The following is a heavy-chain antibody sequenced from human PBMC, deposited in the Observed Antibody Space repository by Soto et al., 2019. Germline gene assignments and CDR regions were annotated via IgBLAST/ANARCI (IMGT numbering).Heavy chain of an antibody. J-gene: IGHJ3*02. CDR2: IIPILGIA. D-gene: IGHD1-1*01. V-gene: IGHV1-69*02. CDR1: GGTFSSYT. CDR3: ARRRTTGTTSGFGAAAFDN. Sequence: QVQLVQSGAEVKKPGSSVKVSCKASGGTFSSYTISWVRQAPGQGLEWMGRIIPILGIANYAQKLQGRVTITADNSTCTAYMELSSQRSEDTAVDYCARRRTTGTTSGFGAAAFDNWGQGTMVTVSS.